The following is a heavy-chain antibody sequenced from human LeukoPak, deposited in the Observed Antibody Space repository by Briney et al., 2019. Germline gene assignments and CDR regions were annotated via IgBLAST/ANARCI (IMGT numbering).Heavy chain of an antibody. V-gene: IGHV3-11*01. CDR3: AKAPRGSAMVTYFDY. CDR1: GFTFSDYY. J-gene: IGHJ4*02. CDR2: ISSSGSTI. D-gene: IGHD5-18*01. Sequence: GGSLRLSCAASGFTFSDYYMSWIRQAPGKGLEWVSYISSSGSTIYYADSVKGRFTISRDNAKNSLYLQMNSLRAEDTAVYYCAKAPRGSAMVTYFDYWGQGTLVTVSS.